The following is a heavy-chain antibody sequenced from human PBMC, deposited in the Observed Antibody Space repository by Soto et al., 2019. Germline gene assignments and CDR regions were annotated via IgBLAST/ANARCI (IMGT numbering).Heavy chain of an antibody. V-gene: IGHV3-30-3*01. J-gene: IGHJ6*02. CDR1: GFTFSGYA. CDR2: ISYDGSNK. Sequence: GGSLRLSCAASGFTFSGYAMHWVRQAPGKGLEWVAVISYDGSNKYYADSVKGRLTVSRDNSKNTLYLQMNSLRAEDTAVYYCAKAYHYGMDVWGQGTTVTVSS. CDR3: AKAYHYGMDV.